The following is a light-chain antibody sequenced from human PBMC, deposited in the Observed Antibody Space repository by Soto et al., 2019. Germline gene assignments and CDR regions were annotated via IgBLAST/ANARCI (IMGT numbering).Light chain of an antibody. CDR2: GAS. CDR3: QQYDSSPRT. Sequence: EIVLTQSPGTLSLSPGERATLSCRAGQSVSTRSLAWYQQKPGQAPRLLISGASSRAADIPDRFSGSGSGTDFTLTINRLEPEDFAVYYCQQYDSSPRTFGQGTKVE. CDR1: QSVSTRS. J-gene: IGKJ1*01. V-gene: IGKV3-20*01.